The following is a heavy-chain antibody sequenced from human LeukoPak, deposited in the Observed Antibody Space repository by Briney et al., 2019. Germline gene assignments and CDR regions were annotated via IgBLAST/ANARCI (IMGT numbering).Heavy chain of an antibody. D-gene: IGHD3-9*01. V-gene: IGHV1-24*01. CDR2: FDPEDGET. Sequence: GASVKVSCKASGYTFTGYYLHWVRQAPGKGLEWMGGFDPEDGETIYAQKFQGRVTMTEDTSTDTAYMELSSLRSEDTAVYYCAIGYYDILTGYPYYFDYWGQGTLVTVSS. J-gene: IGHJ4*02. CDR1: GYTFTGYY. CDR3: AIGYYDILTGYPYYFDY.